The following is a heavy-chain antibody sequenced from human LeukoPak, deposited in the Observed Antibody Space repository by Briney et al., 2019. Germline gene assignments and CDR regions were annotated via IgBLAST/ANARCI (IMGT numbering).Heavy chain of an antibody. CDR1: GFTVSSNY. CDR3: ARDLNNGSYHWFDP. CDR2: IYSGGST. V-gene: IGHV3-66*01. Sequence: EGSLRLSCAVSGFTVSSNYMSWVRQAPGTGLEWVSVIYSGGSTDYADSVKGRFTISRDNSKNTLYLQMNSLRAEDTAIYYCARDLNNGSYHWFDPWGQGTLVTVSS. D-gene: IGHD1-26*01. J-gene: IGHJ5*02.